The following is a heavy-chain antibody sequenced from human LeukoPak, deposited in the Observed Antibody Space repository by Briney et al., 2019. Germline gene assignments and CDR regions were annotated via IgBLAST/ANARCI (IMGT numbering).Heavy chain of an antibody. CDR2: IYYSGST. CDR1: GGSISSSSYY. Sequence: SETLSLTCTVSGGSISSSSYYWGWIRQPPGKGLEWIGSIYYSGSTYYNPSLKSRVTISVDTSKNQFSLKLSSVTAADTAVYYCARRDYDFWSGPDYWGQGTLVTVSS. V-gene: IGHV4-39*01. CDR3: ARRDYDFWSGPDY. J-gene: IGHJ4*02. D-gene: IGHD3-3*01.